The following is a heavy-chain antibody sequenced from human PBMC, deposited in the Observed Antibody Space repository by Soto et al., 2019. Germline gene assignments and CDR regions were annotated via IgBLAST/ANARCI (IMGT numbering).Heavy chain of an antibody. CDR3: ASLLAHDSYSYGTFDY. Sequence: QVQLQESGPGLVKPSQTLSLTCTVSGGSISSGGYYWSWIHQHPGKGLEWIGYIYYSGSTYYNPSLKSRVTISVDTSKNQFSLKLSSVTAADTAVYYCASLLAHDSYSYGTFDYWGQGTLVTVSS. V-gene: IGHV4-31*03. CDR1: GGSISSGGYY. J-gene: IGHJ4*02. CDR2: IYYSGST. D-gene: IGHD5-18*01.